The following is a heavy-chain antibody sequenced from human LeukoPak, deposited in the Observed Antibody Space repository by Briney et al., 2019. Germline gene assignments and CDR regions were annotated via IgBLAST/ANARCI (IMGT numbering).Heavy chain of an antibody. D-gene: IGHD3-9*01. CDR3: ARHFYDILTDTWAYGMDV. Sequence: PSETLSLTCTVSGGSISSSSYYWGWIRQPPGKGLEWIGSIYYSGSTYYNPSLKSRVTISVDTSKNQFSLKLSSVTAADTAVYYCARHFYDILTDTWAYGMDVWGQGTTVTVSS. CDR2: IYYSGST. V-gene: IGHV4-39*01. J-gene: IGHJ6*02. CDR1: GGSISSSSYY.